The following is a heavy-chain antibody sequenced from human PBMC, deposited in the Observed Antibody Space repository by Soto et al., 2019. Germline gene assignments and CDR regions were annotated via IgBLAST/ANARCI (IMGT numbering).Heavy chain of an antibody. D-gene: IGHD1-7*01. CDR3: AREAGITGTTYYYYYGMDV. J-gene: IGHJ6*02. CDR1: GYTFTSYA. Sequence: GASVKVSCKASGYTFTSYAMHWVRQAPGQRLEWMGWINAGNGNTKYSQKFQGRVTITRDTSASTAYMELSSLRSEDTAVYYCAREAGITGTTYYYYYGMDVWGQGTTVTVSS. CDR2: INAGNGNT. V-gene: IGHV1-3*01.